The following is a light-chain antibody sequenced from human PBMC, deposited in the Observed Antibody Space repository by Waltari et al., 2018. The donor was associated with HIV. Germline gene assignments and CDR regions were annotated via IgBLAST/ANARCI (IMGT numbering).Light chain of an antibody. J-gene: IGLJ2*01. CDR1: SSDVGGHSY. CDR3: SSYSGRNRSVI. Sequence: QSALTQPPSASGSPGQAVTTSCTGTSSDVGGHSYVSWYQQHPGKAPKLIISEVTKRPSGVPDRFSGSKSGNTASLTVSGLQAEDEGDYFCSSYSGRNRSVIFGGGTRVTVL. V-gene: IGLV2-8*01. CDR2: EVT.